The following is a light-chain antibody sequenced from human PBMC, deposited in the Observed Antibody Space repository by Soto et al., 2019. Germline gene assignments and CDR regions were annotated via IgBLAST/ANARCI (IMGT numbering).Light chain of an antibody. CDR2: EVS. J-gene: IGKJ5*01. CDR3: MQSKQLTPD. CDR1: QSLLHITGETF. V-gene: IGKV2D-29*02. Sequence: DVVMTQTPLSLSVAPGQPASISCKSSQSLLHITGETFLFWYLQKPGQSPQLLIYEVSTRVSGVPDRFSGSGSGTDFTLEISRVETDDVGIYYCMQSKQLTPDFGQGTRLGIE.